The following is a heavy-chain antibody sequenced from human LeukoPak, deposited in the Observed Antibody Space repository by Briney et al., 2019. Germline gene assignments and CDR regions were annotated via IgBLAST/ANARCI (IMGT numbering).Heavy chain of an antibody. CDR3: ARGWMVRGVINLLFDY. D-gene: IGHD3-10*01. CDR2: INPNSGGT. Sequence: ASVKVSCKASGYTFTGYYMHWVRQAPGQGLEWMGWINPNSGGTNYAQKFQGRVTMTRDTSISTAFMELSSLRSEDTAVYYCARGWMVRGVINLLFDYWGQGTLVTVSS. V-gene: IGHV1-2*02. J-gene: IGHJ4*02. CDR1: GYTFTGYY.